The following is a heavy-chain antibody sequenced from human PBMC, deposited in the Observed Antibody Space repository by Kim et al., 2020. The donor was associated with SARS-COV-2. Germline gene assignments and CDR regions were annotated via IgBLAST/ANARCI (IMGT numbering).Heavy chain of an antibody. CDR3: ARGLRTRYAFYDYYGLDV. CDR1: GGSFSGYY. D-gene: IGHD3-16*01. J-gene: IGHJ6*02. V-gene: IGHV4-34*01. CDR2: INHSGST. Sequence: SETLSLICAVYGGSFSGYYWSWIRQPPGKGLEWIGEINHSGSTKYNPSLKSRGTISVATSKNQFPLKLSSVPAADTAGYYCARGLRTRYAFYDYYGLDVWGQGATVTVSS.